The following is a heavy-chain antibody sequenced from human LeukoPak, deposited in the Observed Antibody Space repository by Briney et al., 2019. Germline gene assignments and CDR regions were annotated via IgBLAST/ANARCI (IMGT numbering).Heavy chain of an antibody. D-gene: IGHD3-22*01. J-gene: IGHJ4*02. CDR3: ARDQPPIYDSSGYYYGAAIDY. CDR2: IKQDGSEK. Sequence: PGGSLRLSCAASGFTFSGYWMSWVRQAPGKGLEWVANIKQDGSEKYYVDSVKGRFTISRDNAKNSLYLQMNSLRAEDTAVYYCARDQPPIYDSSGYYYGAAIDYWGQGTLVTVSS. CDR1: GFTFSGYW. V-gene: IGHV3-7*01.